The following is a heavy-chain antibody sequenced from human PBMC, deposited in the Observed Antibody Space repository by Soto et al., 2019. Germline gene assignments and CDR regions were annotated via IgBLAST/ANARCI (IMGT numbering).Heavy chain of an antibody. CDR2: MNPGSGDT. J-gene: IGHJ5*02. V-gene: IGHV1-8*01. CDR1: GYSFTNND. CDR3: ARMETFGSLNWFDP. Sequence: ASVKVSCKASGYSFTNNDVSWVRQASGQGLEWMGWMNPGSGDTGYAQKFQGRVTMTRDISIATAYMELSSLRSDDTAIYYCARMETFGSLNWFDPWGQGTLVTVSS. D-gene: IGHD3-16*01.